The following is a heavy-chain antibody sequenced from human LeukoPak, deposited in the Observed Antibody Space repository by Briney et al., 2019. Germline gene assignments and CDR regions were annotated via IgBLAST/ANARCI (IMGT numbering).Heavy chain of an antibody. J-gene: IGHJ6*03. Sequence: SVKVSCKASGGTFSSYAISWVRQAPGQGLEWMGGIIPIFGTANYAQKFQGGVTITTDESTSTAYMELSSLRSEDTAVYYCASLTMVRGRHYYYYMDVWGKGTTVTVSS. D-gene: IGHD3-10*01. CDR1: GGTFSSYA. V-gene: IGHV1-69*05. CDR3: ASLTMVRGRHYYYYMDV. CDR2: IIPIFGTA.